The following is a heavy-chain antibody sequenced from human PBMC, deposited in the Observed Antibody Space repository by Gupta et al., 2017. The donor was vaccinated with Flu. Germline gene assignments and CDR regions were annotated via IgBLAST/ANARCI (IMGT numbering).Heavy chain of an antibody. Sequence: QVQLQESGPGLVKPSQTLSLTCTVSGASIGSGSYYWNWVRRPAGKGLEWIGRIYSRGSTNSNPSLKSRVTISLDTTRNQVSLILTSVTAADTAVYYCARETPSLVSIYNSFDPWGQGTLVTVSS. CDR3: ARETPSLVSIYNSFDP. D-gene: IGHD2-15*01. J-gene: IGHJ5*02. V-gene: IGHV4-61*02. CDR2: IYSRGST. CDR1: GASIGSGSYY.